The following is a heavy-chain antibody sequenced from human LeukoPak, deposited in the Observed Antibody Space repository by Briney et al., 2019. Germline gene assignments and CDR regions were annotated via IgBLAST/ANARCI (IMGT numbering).Heavy chain of an antibody. D-gene: IGHD2-8*01. CDR3: AKGGGSGNNGYVQY. Sequence: TGGSLRLSCAASGFTFNSYWMHWVRQVPGKGLVWVSRINSDGSRTSYGDSVKGRFTISRDNSRNTLYLQMNSLTAEDTAVYYCAKGGGSGNNGYVQYWGQGTLVTVSS. CDR1: GFTFNSYW. CDR2: INSDGSRT. J-gene: IGHJ4*02. V-gene: IGHV3-74*01.